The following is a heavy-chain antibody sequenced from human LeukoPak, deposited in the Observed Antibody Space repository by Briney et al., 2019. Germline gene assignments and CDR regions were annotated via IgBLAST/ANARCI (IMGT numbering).Heavy chain of an antibody. J-gene: IGHJ4*01. CDR2: TYYSGST. CDR1: GDSISSYY. CDR3: ARVKDGLYGDHVIDY. Sequence: SETLSLTCTVSGDSISSYYWSWIRQPPGKGLKWIGYTYYSGSTNYNPSLKSRVTISVDTTKNQFSLKLSSVTAADTAVYYCARVKDGLYGDHVIDYWGQGTLVTVSS. D-gene: IGHD4-17*01. V-gene: IGHV4-59*01.